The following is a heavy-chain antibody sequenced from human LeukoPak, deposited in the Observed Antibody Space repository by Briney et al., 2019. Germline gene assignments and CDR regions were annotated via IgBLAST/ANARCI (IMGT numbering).Heavy chain of an antibody. V-gene: IGHV4-31*03. J-gene: IGHJ4*02. CDR2: LYESGST. CDR3: ARGHSDWELLGGYFDY. CDR1: GISVTHGLSF. Sequence: SETLSLTCTVSGISVTHGLSFWSWIRQHPGKGLEWIGYLYESGSTYLNPSLESRVSMSLDTSQNQFSLRLRSVTAANTALYYCARGHSDWELLGGYFDYWGQGTLVTVSS. D-gene: IGHD1-26*01.